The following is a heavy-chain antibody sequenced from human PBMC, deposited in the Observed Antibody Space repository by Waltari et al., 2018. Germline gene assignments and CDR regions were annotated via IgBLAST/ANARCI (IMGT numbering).Heavy chain of an antibody. CDR1: GGTFSSYA. CDR3: ARGGIAVAGTGWYYFDY. V-gene: IGHV1-69*14. D-gene: IGHD6-19*01. CDR2: IIPIFCTA. J-gene: IGHJ4*02. Sequence: QVQLVQSGAEVKKPGSSVKVSCKASGGTFSSYAISWVRQAPGQGLEWMGGIIPIFCTANYAQKFQGRVTITADKSTSTAYMELSSLRSEDTAVYYCARGGIAVAGTGWYYFDYWGQGTLVTVSS.